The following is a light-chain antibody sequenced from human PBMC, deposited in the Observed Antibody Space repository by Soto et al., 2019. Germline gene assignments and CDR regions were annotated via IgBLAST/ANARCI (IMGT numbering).Light chain of an antibody. V-gene: IGLV2-11*01. Sequence: QSALTQPPSVSGSPGQSVTISCTGTSSYVGGYNYVSWYQQHPGKAPKLMIYDVSKRPSGVPDRFSGSKSGNTASLTISGLQAEDEADYYCCSYAGSYTYVFGTGTKVTVL. CDR2: DVS. CDR3: CSYAGSYTYV. J-gene: IGLJ1*01. CDR1: SSYVGGYNY.